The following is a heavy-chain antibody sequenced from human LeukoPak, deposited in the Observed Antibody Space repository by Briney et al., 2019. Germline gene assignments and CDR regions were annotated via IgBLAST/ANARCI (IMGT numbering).Heavy chain of an antibody. J-gene: IGHJ4*02. CDR2: IYHSGST. D-gene: IGHD2-15*01. V-gene: IGHV4-39*01. Sequence: SETLSLTCTVSGGSIDSRSYYWDWIRQALGKGLEWIGTIYHSGSTEYNPSLKSRVAIFVDTSKNQFSLILHSVAAADTAVYYCARRSEFDNTHYHYFDYWGQGALVTVSS. CDR1: GGSIDSRSYY. CDR3: ARRSEFDNTHYHYFDY.